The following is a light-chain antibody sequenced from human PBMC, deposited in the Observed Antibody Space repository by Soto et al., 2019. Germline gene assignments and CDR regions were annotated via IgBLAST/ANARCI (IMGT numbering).Light chain of an antibody. CDR2: DVS. V-gene: IGLV2-14*03. CDR3: SSYRNTSTHGV. CDR1: SSDVGAYTY. J-gene: IGLJ1*01. Sequence: QSVLTQPASVSGSPGQSITISCSGTSSDVGAYTYVSWYQVHPGEPPKLVIYDVSKRPSGVSNRFSGSKSGNTASLTISGLQAEDEGDYYCSSYRNTSTHGVFGTGTKVTVL.